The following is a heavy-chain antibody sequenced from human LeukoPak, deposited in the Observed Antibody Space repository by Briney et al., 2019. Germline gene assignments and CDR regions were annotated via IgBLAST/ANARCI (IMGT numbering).Heavy chain of an antibody. CDR1: SITFTKAW. CDR2: IVSETVGGRT. Sequence: GGSLRLSCAASSITFTKAWMNWVSQAPGKGLEWVARIVSETVGGRTDYAASVKGRFTISRDDSKSTLFLQMSSLKIEDTAVYYCATSITTPGAFDIWGQGVLVTVSS. D-gene: IGHD1-1*01. V-gene: IGHV3-15*07. CDR3: ATSITTPGAFDI. J-gene: IGHJ4*02.